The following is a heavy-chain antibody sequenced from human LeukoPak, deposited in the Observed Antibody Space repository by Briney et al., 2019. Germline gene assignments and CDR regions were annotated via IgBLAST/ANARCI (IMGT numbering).Heavy chain of an antibody. J-gene: IGHJ4*02. D-gene: IGHD3-22*01. V-gene: IGHV3-23*01. CDR1: GLTFRNYA. CDR3: ARGDYYDSSGYYPDY. CDR2: ICANDGNT. Sequence: QPGGSLRLSCAASGLTFRNYAMSWVRQAPGKGLEWVSVICANDGNTYYADAVKGRFTISRDNSKDTLYLQMDSLRAEDTAVYYCARGDYYDSSGYYPDYWGQGTLVTVSS.